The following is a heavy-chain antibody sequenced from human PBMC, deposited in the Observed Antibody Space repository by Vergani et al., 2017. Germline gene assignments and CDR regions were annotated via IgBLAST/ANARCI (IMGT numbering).Heavy chain of an antibody. V-gene: IGHV3-23*01. Sequence: QLLESGGGLIKPGGSLRLSCVASGFTFNSYAMTWARQAPGKGVEWVSGINKNGGSTYYADSVKGRCTISRDNSKNTLYLQMTDLRAEDTATYYGVKGGGSTSCPYGWGAFDVGGHGTMVTVSS. CDR2: INKNGGST. J-gene: IGHJ3*01. CDR3: VKGGGSTSCPYGWGAFDV. CDR1: GFTFNSYA. D-gene: IGHD2-2*01.